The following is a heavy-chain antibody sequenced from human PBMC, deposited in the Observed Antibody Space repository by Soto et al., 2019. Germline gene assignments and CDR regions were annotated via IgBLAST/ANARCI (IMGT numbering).Heavy chain of an antibody. CDR1: GFSFSSQS. D-gene: IGHD3-22*01. J-gene: IGHJ4*02. V-gene: IGHV3-48*02. Sequence: GGSLRLSCAASGFSFSSQSMNWVRQAPGRGLEWVSHISSSSGTIYYADSVKGRFTTSRDNAKSSLYLQMSSLRDEDTAVYYCARSDSSGYYYVPFDYWGQGTLVTVSS. CDR3: ARSDSSGYYYVPFDY. CDR2: ISSSSGTI.